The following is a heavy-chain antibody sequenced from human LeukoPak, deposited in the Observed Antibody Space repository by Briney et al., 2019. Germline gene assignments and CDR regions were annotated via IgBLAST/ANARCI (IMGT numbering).Heavy chain of an antibody. CDR2: LTPLAGTP. D-gene: IGHD3-3*01. J-gene: IGHJ4*02. CDR3: AKFWRGYYTD. V-gene: IGHV1-69*06. Sequence: ASVKVSCKASGDTFGTFSFNWVRQAPSEGLEWLGGLTPLAGTPNYAQKFQGRLTISADKSTSTVYMELSRLTSEDTAVYFCAKFWRGYYTDWGQGTLVSVSS. CDR1: GDTFGTFS.